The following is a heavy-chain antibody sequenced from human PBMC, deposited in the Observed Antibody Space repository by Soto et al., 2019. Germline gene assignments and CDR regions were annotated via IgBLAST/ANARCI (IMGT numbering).Heavy chain of an antibody. CDR1: GGSISSGGYY. V-gene: IGHV4-31*03. Sequence: SETLSLTCTVSGGSISSGGYYWSWIRQHPGKGLEWIGYIYYSGSTYYNPSLKSRVTVSVDTSKNQFSMKMSTVSATDTAVYYCARETQITIFGFRGRFDYWGQGTLVTVSS. CDR2: IYYSGST. D-gene: IGHD3-3*01. J-gene: IGHJ4*02. CDR3: ARETQITIFGFRGRFDY.